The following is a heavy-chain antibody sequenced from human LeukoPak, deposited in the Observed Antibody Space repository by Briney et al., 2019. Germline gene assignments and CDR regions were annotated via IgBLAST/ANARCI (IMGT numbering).Heavy chain of an antibody. CDR2: ISESGTST. Sequence: GGSLRLSCATSGFTFTTHAMAWVRQTPGKGPERVSSISESGTSTYYAASVKGRFTISRDNSTHTVSLQMNSLRAADTAVYYCTILHGYCSSSTCYGYFDFWGQGALVTVSS. V-gene: IGHV3-23*01. CDR3: TILHGYCSSSTCYGYFDF. J-gene: IGHJ4*02. CDR1: GFTFTTHA. D-gene: IGHD2-2*01.